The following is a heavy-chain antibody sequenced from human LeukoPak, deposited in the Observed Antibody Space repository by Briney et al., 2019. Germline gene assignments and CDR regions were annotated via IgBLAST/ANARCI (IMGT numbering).Heavy chain of an antibody. CDR2: IYTSGSA. CDR3: TRGMTTLKDMYYLDY. J-gene: IGHJ4*02. V-gene: IGHV4-61*02. CDR1: GGPISSGNHY. Sequence: TLSLTCSVSGGPISSGNHYWNWMRPPAGRGLGWIGRIYTSGSANYTPTLQRRVTISVDTSTNQFSLKLSSVTAADTAGYCFTRGMTTLKDMYYLDYWGQGTLVTVPS. D-gene: IGHD4-11*01.